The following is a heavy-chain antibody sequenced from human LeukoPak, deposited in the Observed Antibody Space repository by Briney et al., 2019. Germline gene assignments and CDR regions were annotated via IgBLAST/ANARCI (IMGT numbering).Heavy chain of an antibody. Sequence: PSETLSLTCTVSGYSISSGYYWGWIRQPPGKGLEWIGSGSTYYNPSLKSRVTISVDTSKNQFSLKLSSVTAADTAVYYCARGLAVDTAMTDYWGQGTLVTVSS. CDR2: SGST. J-gene: IGHJ4*02. CDR3: ARGLAVDTAMTDY. D-gene: IGHD5-18*01. V-gene: IGHV4-38-2*02. CDR1: GYSISSGYY.